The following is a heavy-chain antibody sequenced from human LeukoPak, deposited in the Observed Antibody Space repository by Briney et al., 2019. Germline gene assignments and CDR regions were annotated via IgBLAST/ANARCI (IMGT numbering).Heavy chain of an antibody. CDR2: IFYSGST. J-gene: IGHJ3*02. Sequence: PSETLSLTCTVSGGSISNYYWGWIRQPPGKGPEWIGNIFYSGSTYYSPSLKSRVTISLDTSRNQFSLKLTSVTAADTAVYYCAKSNGYGLVDIWGQGTMVTVSS. CDR1: GGSISNYY. V-gene: IGHV4-39*07. D-gene: IGHD3-10*01. CDR3: AKSNGYGLVDI.